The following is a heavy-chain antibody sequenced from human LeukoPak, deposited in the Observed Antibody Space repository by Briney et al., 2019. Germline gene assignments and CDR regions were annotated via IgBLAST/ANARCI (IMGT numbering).Heavy chain of an antibody. V-gene: IGHV4-4*07. CDR2: IYTSGST. Sequence: SETLSLTCTVSGGSITNYYWSWIRQPAGKGLEWIGRIYTSGSTSYNPSLKSRVTMSVDTSKNQFSPKLSSVTAADTAVYYCARDTMTAYYFDYWGQGTLVTVSS. CDR1: GGSITNYY. CDR3: ARDTMTAYYFDY. J-gene: IGHJ4*02.